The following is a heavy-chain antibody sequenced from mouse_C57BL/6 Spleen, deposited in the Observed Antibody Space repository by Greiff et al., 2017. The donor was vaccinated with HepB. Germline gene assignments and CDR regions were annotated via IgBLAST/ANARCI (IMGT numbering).Heavy chain of an antibody. J-gene: IGHJ2*01. CDR1: GFTFSDYG. CDR3: ARGDYFDY. Sequence: EVLLVESGGGLVKPGGSLKLSCAASGFTFSDYGMHWVRQAPEKGLEWVAYISSGSSTIYYADTVKGRFTISRDNAKNTLFLQMTSLTSEDTARYYCARGDYFDYWGQGTTLTVSS. CDR2: ISSGSSTI. V-gene: IGHV5-17*01.